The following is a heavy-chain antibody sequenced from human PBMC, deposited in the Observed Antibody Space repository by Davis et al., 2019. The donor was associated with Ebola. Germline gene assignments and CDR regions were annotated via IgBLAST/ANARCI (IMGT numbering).Heavy chain of an antibody. D-gene: IGHD3-10*01. CDR1: GGSISSSSYY. Sequence: MPSETLSLTCTVSGGSISSSSYYWGWIRQPPGKGLEWIGSIYYSGSTYYNPSLKSRVTISVDTSKNQFSLKLGSVTAADTAVYYCARLLLWFGELLSPWFDPWGQGTLVTVSS. CDR3: ARLLLWFGELLSPWFDP. CDR2: IYYSGST. V-gene: IGHV4-39*01. J-gene: IGHJ5*02.